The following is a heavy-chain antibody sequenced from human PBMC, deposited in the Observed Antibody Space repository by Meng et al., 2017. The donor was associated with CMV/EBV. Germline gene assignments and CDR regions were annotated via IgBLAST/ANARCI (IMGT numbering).Heavy chain of an antibody. D-gene: IGHD2/OR15-2a*01. Sequence: SETLSLTCAVYGPGGSNRNYYWNWIRQLPGKGLEWIGEINHDGTKNYNPSLKSRVSISVDTSKNQFSLKLTSVTAADAAVYYCARSSHCNTFSCSLLRADYYYGVDYWGQGTLVTVSS. CDR1: GPGGSNRNYY. J-gene: IGHJ4*02. CDR3: ARSSHCNTFSCSLLRADYYYGVDY. V-gene: IGHV4-34*01. CDR2: INHDGTK.